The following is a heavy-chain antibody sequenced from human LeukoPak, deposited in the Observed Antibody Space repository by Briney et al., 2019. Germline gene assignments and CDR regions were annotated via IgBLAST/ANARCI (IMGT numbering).Heavy chain of an antibody. CDR2: VSCSGGP. CDR1: DDSLSGSGFH. D-gene: IGHD3-16*01. CDR3: SRHLGEATFDQ. V-gene: IGHV4-39*01. Sequence: SETLSLTCTVSDDSLSGSGFHWGWIRQGPGKGLEWIGSVSCSGGPYYKPSLSSRVTISIATSKKQFSLKLRSVTAADTAVYFCSRHLGEATFDQWGQGTLVTVSS. J-gene: IGHJ4*02.